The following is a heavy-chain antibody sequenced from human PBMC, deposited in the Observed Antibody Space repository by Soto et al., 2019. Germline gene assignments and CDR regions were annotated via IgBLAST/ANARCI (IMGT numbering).Heavy chain of an antibody. D-gene: IGHD3-10*01. CDR1: GGSINSYH. Sequence: QVQLQQSGPGLVKPSETLSLTCTVSGGSINSYHWSWIRQPAAKGLERVGRIYSGGSTNYKPSLQGRVTMAGDTSRNQFSLEVHSVAAADTAVYCWARGPGGFGVFSLDYWGEGALGTVAP. J-gene: IGHJ4*02. CDR2: IYSGGST. CDR3: ARGPGGFGVFSLDY. V-gene: IGHV4-4*07.